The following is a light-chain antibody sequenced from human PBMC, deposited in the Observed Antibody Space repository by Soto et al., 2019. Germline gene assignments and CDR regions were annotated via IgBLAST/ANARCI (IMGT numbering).Light chain of an antibody. CDR2: DSS. V-gene: IGKV3D-20*01. Sequence: EIVMTPSPATLSVSPVEGATLSCRASQSVSSKLAWYQQKPGLAPRLVIFDSSTRPTGIPDRFSGSGSGTDFTLTISRLEPEDFAVYFCQQYGNSPQITFGQGTRLEIK. CDR3: QQYGNSPQIT. CDR1: QSVSSK. J-gene: IGKJ5*01.